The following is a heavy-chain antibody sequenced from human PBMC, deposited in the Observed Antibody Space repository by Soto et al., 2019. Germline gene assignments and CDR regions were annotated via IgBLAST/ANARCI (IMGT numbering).Heavy chain of an antibody. J-gene: IGHJ4*02. CDR2: ISGSGGST. CDR1: GFTFSSYV. Sequence: PGGSLRLSCAASGFTFSSYVMSWVRQAPGKGLEWVSAISGSGGSTYYADSVKGRFTISRDNSKNTLYLQMNSLRAEDTAVYYCANTGGDFWSGYLYYFDYWGQGTLVTAPQ. CDR3: ANTGGDFWSGYLYYFDY. D-gene: IGHD3-3*01. V-gene: IGHV3-23*01.